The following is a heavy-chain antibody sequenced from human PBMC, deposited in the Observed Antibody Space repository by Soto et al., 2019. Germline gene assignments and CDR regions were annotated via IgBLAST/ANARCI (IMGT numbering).Heavy chain of an antibody. CDR2: IYWDDDK. J-gene: IGHJ1*01. V-gene: IGHV2-5*02. Sequence: QITLKESGPTLVKPTQTLTLTCTFSGLSLSTSGVAVGWIRQPPGKALEWLALIYWDDDKRYSPSLKSRLTFTKETSKNKVVLTMTNMDPVDTSTYYCAHRLARGATGLYFQHWGQGTPVTVSS. CDR1: GLSLSTSGVA. D-gene: IGHD3-9*01. CDR3: AHRLARGATGLYFQH.